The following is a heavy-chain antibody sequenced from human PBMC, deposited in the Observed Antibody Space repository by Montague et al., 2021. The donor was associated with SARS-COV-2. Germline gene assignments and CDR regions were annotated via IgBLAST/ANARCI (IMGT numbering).Heavy chain of an antibody. CDR2: IYWNDGK. Sequence: PALVKPTQTFTLICSFSGSSLDTRGAGVAWIRQPPGKALEWLGTIYWNDGKHYNSSLKSRLSMSKDTSKNQVVLILTDVDPADTATYFCPHREEDNNGYSWFDPWGQGTLVTVSS. V-gene: IGHV2-5*01. CDR3: PHREEDNNGYSWFDP. D-gene: IGHD5-12*01. CDR1: GSSLDTRGAG. J-gene: IGHJ5*02.